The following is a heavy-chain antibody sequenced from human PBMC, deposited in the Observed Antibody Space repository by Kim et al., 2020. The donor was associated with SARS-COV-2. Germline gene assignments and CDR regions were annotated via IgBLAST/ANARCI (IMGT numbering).Heavy chain of an antibody. Sequence: ASVKVSCKASGYTFTDYWMHWVRHAPGQGLECMGWINTNSGDTKYAQKFQGRVTMTRDTSISTAYMELSSLRSVDTAVYYCASGGPTVAGTAIDYWGQGTLVTVST. J-gene: IGHJ4*02. CDR3: ASGGPTVAGTAIDY. D-gene: IGHD6-19*01. CDR1: GYTFTDYW. CDR2: INTNSGDT. V-gene: IGHV1-2*02.